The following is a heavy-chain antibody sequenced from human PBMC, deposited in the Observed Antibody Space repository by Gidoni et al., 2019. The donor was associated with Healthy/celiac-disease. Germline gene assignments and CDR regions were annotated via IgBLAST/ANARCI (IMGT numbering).Heavy chain of an antibody. CDR2: INAGNGNT. Sequence: QVQLVQSGAEVKKPGASVKVSCKASGYTFTSYAMNWVRQAPGQRLAWMGWINAGNGNTKYAQKFQGRVTITRDTSAGTAYMELSSLRSEDTAVYCCARGEGFGELLSDYYYYYGMDVWGQGTTVTVSS. CDR1: GYTFTSYA. V-gene: IGHV1-3*01. CDR3: ARGEGFGELLSDYYYYYGMDV. J-gene: IGHJ6*02. D-gene: IGHD3-10*01.